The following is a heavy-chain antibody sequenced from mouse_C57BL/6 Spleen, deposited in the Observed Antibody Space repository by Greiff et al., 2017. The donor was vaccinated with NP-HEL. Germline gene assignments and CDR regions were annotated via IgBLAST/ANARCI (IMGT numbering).Heavy chain of an antibody. CDR3: ARRGDYVYAMDY. Sequence: EVKVVESGGGLVQPGGSLKLSCAASGFTFSDYGMAWVRQAPRKGPEWVAFISNLAYSIYYADTVTGRFTISRENAKNTLYLEMSSLRSEDTAMYYCARRGDYVYAMDYWGQGTSVTVSS. CDR2: ISNLAYSI. CDR1: GFTFSDYG. D-gene: IGHD2-4*01. V-gene: IGHV5-15*01. J-gene: IGHJ4*01.